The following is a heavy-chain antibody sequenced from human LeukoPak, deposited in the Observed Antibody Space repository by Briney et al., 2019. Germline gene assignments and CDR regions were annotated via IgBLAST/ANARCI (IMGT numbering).Heavy chain of an antibody. Sequence: SETLSLTRTVSGGSITTYYWSWIRQPPGKGLEWIGYIYYSGSTYYNPSLKSRVTISVDTSKNQFSLKLSSVTAADTAVYYCARGNPLYSSSWYDWFDPWGQGTLVTVSS. CDR2: IYYSGST. D-gene: IGHD6-13*01. V-gene: IGHV4-59*06. CDR1: GGSITTYY. J-gene: IGHJ5*02. CDR3: ARGNPLYSSSWYDWFDP.